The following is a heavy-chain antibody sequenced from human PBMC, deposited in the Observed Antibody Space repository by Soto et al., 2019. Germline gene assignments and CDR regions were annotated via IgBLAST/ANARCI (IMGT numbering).Heavy chain of an antibody. CDR2: ISSSGSTI. V-gene: IGHV3-48*03. CDR1: GFTFSSYE. CDR3: GREEFYGDPRDYYYGMDV. D-gene: IGHD4-17*01. J-gene: IGHJ6*02. Sequence: GGSLRLSCAASGFTFSSYEMNWVRQAPGKGLEWVSYISSSGSTIYYADSVKGRFTISRDNAKNSLYLQMNSLRAEDTAVYYCGREEFYGDPRDYYYGMDVWGQGTTVTVSS.